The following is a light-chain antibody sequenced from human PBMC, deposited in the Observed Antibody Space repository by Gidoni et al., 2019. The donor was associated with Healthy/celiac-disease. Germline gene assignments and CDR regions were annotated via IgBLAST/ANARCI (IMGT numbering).Light chain of an antibody. CDR1: QSVSSN. CDR2: GAS. CDR3: QQYNNWLYT. Sequence: EIVMTQSPATLSVSTGERATLSCRASQSVSSNLAWYQQKPGQAPRLLIYGASTRATGIPARFSGSGSGTEFTLTISSLQSEYFAVYYCQQYNNWLYTFGQGTKLEIK. V-gene: IGKV3-15*01. J-gene: IGKJ2*01.